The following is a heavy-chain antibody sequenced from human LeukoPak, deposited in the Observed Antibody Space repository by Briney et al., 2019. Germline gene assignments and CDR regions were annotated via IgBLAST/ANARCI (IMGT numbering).Heavy chain of an antibody. Sequence: SETLSLTCAVYGGSFSGYYWSWIRQPPGKGLEWIGEINHSGSTNYNPSLKSRVTISVDTSKNQFSLKLSSVTAADTAVYYCARSRVVVTAVPGAFDIWGQGTMVTVSS. D-gene: IGHD2-21*02. CDR2: INHSGST. CDR1: GGSFSGYY. CDR3: ARSRVVVTAVPGAFDI. J-gene: IGHJ3*02. V-gene: IGHV4-34*01.